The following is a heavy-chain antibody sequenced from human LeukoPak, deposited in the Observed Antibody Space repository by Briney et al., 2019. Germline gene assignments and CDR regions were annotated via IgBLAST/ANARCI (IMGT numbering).Heavy chain of an antibody. Sequence: GGSLRLSCAASGFTFSSYGMHWVRQAPGKGLEWVAFIRYDGSNKYYADSVKGRFTISRDNSKNTLYLQMNSLRAEDTAVYYCAKVRGGERKSSFDYWGQGTLVTVSS. V-gene: IGHV3-30*02. CDR3: AKVRGGERKSSFDY. J-gene: IGHJ4*02. CDR1: GFTFSSYG. D-gene: IGHD1-26*01. CDR2: IRYDGSNK.